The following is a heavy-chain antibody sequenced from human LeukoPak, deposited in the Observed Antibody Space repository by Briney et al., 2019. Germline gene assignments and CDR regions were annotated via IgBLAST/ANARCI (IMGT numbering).Heavy chain of an antibody. D-gene: IGHD3-3*01. J-gene: IGHJ5*02. CDR3: ASRLRYDFWSGYPSS. Sequence: PSETLSLTCAVYGGSFSGYYWGWIRQPPGKGLEWIGEINHSGSTNYNPSLKSRVTISVDTSKNQFSLKLSSVTAADTAVYYCASRLRYDFWSGYPSSWGQGTLVTVSS. CDR2: INHSGST. CDR1: GGSFSGYY. V-gene: IGHV4-34*01.